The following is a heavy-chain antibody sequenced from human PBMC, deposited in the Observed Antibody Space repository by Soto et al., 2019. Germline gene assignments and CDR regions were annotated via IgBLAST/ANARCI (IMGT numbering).Heavy chain of an antibody. CDR1: GFTFSSYA. CDR2: ISGSGGST. CDR3: AKDEGGPVYIRGWYLLWD. Sequence: GSLRLSCAASGFTFSSYAMSWVRQAPGKGLEWVSAISGSGGSTYYADSVKGRFTNSRDNSKNTLYLQMNSLRAEDTAVYYCAKDEGGPVYIRGWYLLWDWGQGTLVTVSS. J-gene: IGHJ4*02. D-gene: IGHD6-19*01. V-gene: IGHV3-23*01.